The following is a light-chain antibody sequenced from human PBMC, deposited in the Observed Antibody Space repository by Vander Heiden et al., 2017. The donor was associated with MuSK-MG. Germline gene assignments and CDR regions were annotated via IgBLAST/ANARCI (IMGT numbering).Light chain of an antibody. CDR2: DAS. Sequence: IQMTQSPSSLSASVGDRVTITCQASQDISNYLNWYQQKPGKAPKLLIYDASNLGTGAPSRSSGSGSGTDFTFTISSLQPEDIATYYCQQYDNLPRTFGGGTKVEIK. J-gene: IGKJ4*01. CDR3: QQYDNLPRT. CDR1: QDISNY. V-gene: IGKV1-33*01.